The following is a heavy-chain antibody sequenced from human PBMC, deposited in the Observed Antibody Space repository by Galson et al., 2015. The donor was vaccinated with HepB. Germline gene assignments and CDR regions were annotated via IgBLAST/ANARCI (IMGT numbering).Heavy chain of an antibody. D-gene: IGHD5/OR15-5a*01. CDR1: GYSFTNYW. CDR2: IDPSDSYT. J-gene: IGHJ3*02. CDR3: ARRLRASNDAFDI. V-gene: IGHV5-10-1*01. Sequence: QSGAEVKKPGESLRISCKGSGYSFTNYWISWVRQMPGKGLEWMGRIDPSDSYTNYSPSFRGHVTISLDKSISTAYLQWSILKASDTAMYYCARRLRASNDAFDIWGQGTMVTVSS.